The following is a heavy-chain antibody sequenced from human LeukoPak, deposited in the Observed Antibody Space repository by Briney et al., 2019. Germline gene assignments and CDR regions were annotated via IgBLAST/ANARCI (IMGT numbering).Heavy chain of an antibody. V-gene: IGHV3-7*01. CDR1: GFTFSSYW. CDR3: ARGSQRPRSWFDY. D-gene: IGHD6-25*01. Sequence: GGSLRLSCAASGFTFSSYWMSWVRQAPGKGLEWVANIKQDGSEKYYVDSVKGRFTISRDNAKNSLYLQMNSLRAEDTAVYYCARGSQRPRSWFDYWGQGTLVTVSS. CDR2: IKQDGSEK. J-gene: IGHJ4*02.